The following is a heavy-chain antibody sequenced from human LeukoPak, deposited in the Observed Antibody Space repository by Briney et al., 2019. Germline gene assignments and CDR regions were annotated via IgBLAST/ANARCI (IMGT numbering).Heavy chain of an antibody. Sequence: PGGSLRLSCAASGFTFSTYGMHWVRQAPGKGLEWVAAITYDGKNKLYADSVKGRFTISRDNSKNTLYLQMNSLRPEDTAVYYSVNAQEGYFDHWGQGTLVTVSS. CDR2: ITYDGKNK. V-gene: IGHV3-30*18. J-gene: IGHJ4*02. CDR1: GFTFSTYG. CDR3: VNAQEGYFDH.